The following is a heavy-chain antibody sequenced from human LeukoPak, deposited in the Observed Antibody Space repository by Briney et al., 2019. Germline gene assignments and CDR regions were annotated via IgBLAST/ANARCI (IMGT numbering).Heavy chain of an antibody. D-gene: IGHD5-12*01. Sequence: GASVKVSCKASGGTFSSYAISWVRQAPGQGLEWMGGIIPIFGTANYAQKFQGRVTITADKSTSTAYMELRSLRSDDTAIYYCARDRSGYEGGDFWGQGTLVTVSS. CDR2: IIPIFGTA. CDR3: ARDRSGYEGGDF. V-gene: IGHV1-69*06. J-gene: IGHJ4*02. CDR1: GGTFSSYA.